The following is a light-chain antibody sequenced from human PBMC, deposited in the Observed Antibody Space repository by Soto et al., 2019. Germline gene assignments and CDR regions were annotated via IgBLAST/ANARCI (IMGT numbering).Light chain of an antibody. CDR1: QSISNH. CDR3: QQSYSSPPT. Sequence: DIQMTQSPGSLSASVGDRVIITCLASQSISNHLNWYQQKPGKAPKLLIFAASSLQSGVPSRFSGSRSGPDFTLTTSSLQPEDFATYYCQQSYSSPPTFGQGTKVDIK. CDR2: AAS. V-gene: IGKV1-39*01. J-gene: IGKJ1*01.